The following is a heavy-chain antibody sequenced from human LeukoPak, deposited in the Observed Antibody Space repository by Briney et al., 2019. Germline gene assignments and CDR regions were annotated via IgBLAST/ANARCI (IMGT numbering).Heavy chain of an antibody. V-gene: IGHV3-48*01. Sequence: PGGSLRLSCAASGFTFSSYSMNWVRQAPGKGLEWVSYISSSSSTIYYADSVKGRFTISRDNSKNTLYLQMNSLRAEDTAVYYCAKLFRAHYGSGSYDYWGQGTLVTVSS. CDR1: GFTFSSYS. D-gene: IGHD3-10*01. J-gene: IGHJ4*02. CDR2: ISSSSSTI. CDR3: AKLFRAHYGSGSYDY.